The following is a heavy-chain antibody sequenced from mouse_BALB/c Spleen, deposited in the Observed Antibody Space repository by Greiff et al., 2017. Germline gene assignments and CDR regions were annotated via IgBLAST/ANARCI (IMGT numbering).Heavy chain of an antibody. CDR3: ARETYYYGSSFYAMDY. J-gene: IGHJ4*01. CDR2: ISSGGSYT. D-gene: IGHD1-1*01. CDR1: GFTFSSYA. Sequence: DVKLVESGGGLVKPGGSLKLSCAASGFTFSSYAMSWVRQSPEKRLEWVAEISSGGSYTYYPDTVTGRFTISRDNAKNTLYLEMSSLRSEDTAMYYCARETYYYGSSFYAMDYWGQGTSVTVSS. V-gene: IGHV5-9-4*01.